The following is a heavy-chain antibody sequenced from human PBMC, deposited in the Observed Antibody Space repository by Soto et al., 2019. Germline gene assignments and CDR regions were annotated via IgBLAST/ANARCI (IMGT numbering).Heavy chain of an antibody. CDR2: IFYRGST. D-gene: IGHD2-21*01. J-gene: IGHJ4*02. Sequence: SETLSLTCAVSGYSISSSYWWGWIQQPPGKGLEWIGYIFYRGSTSYNPSLQSRVTMSVDTPKNQLSLKLSSVTAVDTAVYYCARKAIDGDYFDYWGQGTLVTVSS. CDR3: ARKAIDGDYFDY. V-gene: IGHV4-28*01. CDR1: GYSISSSYW.